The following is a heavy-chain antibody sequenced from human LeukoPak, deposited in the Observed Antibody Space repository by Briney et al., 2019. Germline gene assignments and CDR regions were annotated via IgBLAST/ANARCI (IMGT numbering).Heavy chain of an antibody. CDR2: IDAGSDNT. Sequence: ASVKVSCKASGYTFIIYAIHWVRQAPGQRLEWMGWIDAGSDNTRYSQKFQGRVTFTRDTFAYTAYMELSSLRSEDTAVYYCARGGSGTTSWFDSWGQGTPVTVSS. J-gene: IGHJ5*01. D-gene: IGHD1-7*01. V-gene: IGHV1-3*01. CDR1: GYTFIIYA. CDR3: ARGGSGTTSWFDS.